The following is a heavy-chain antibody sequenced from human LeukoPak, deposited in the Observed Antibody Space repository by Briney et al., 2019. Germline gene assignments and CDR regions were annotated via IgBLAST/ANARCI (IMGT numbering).Heavy chain of an antibody. D-gene: IGHD5-12*01. CDR2: IYSGGGT. CDR1: GFTVSSNY. J-gene: IGHJ4*02. V-gene: IGHV3-66*01. CDR3: ARASFWFDYSGYHFDY. Sequence: PGGSLRLSCAASGFTVSSNYMSWVRQAPGKGLEWVSVIYSGGGTYYADSVKGRFTISRDNSKNTVYLQMNSLRAEDTAVYYCARASFWFDYSGYHFDYWGQGTLVTVSS.